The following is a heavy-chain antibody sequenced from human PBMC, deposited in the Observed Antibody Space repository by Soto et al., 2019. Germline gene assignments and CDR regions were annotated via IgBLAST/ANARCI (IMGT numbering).Heavy chain of an antibody. J-gene: IGHJ4*01. CDR3: ARADSSGWPDY. Sequence: QVQLVESGGGVVQPGRSLRLSCAASGFTFSSYGMHWVRQAPGKGLEWVAVIWYDGSNKYYADSVKGRFTISRDNSKNTRYLQMNSLRAEDTAVYYCARADSSGWPDYWGQGTLVTVS. CDR1: GFTFSSYG. D-gene: IGHD6-19*01. V-gene: IGHV3-33*01. CDR2: IWYDGSNK.